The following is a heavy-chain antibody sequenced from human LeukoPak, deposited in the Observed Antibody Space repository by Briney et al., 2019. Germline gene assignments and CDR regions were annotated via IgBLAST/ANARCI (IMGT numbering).Heavy chain of an antibody. CDR1: GGSISSHY. CDR3: ARDLPSSDAFDI. Sequence: SETLSLTCTVSGGSISSHYWSWIRQPPGKGLEWIGYIYYSGSTNYNPSLKRRVTISVDTSQNQFSLNLSSVTAADTAVYYCARDLPSSDAFDIWGQGTMVTVSS. J-gene: IGHJ3*02. V-gene: IGHV4-59*11. CDR2: IYYSGST. D-gene: IGHD6-6*01.